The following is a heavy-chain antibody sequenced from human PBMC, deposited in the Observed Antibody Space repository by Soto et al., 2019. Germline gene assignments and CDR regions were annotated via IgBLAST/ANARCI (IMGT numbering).Heavy chain of an antibody. CDR3: AKGTSKLDY. CDR2: ISASGRSL. CDR1: GFTFSSND. D-gene: IGHD2-2*01. J-gene: IGHJ4*02. V-gene: IGHV3-23*01. Sequence: EVQLLESGGGLIQPGGSLRLSCAASGFTFSSNDMSWVRQAPGKGLEWASSISASGRSLFYADAVKGRFTISRDNSKNTLYLQMSSLTAEDRAGYYCAKGTSKLDYWGQGTLVTVSS.